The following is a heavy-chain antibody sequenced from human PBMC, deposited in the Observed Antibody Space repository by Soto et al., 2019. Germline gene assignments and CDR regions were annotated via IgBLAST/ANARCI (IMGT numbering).Heavy chain of an antibody. CDR2: ISSSSSTI. V-gene: IGHV3-48*01. CDR1: GFTFSSYS. Sequence: GGSLRLSCAASGFTFSSYSMNWVRQAPGKGLEWASYISSSSSTIYYADSVKGRFTISRDNAKNSLYLQMNSLRAEDTAVYYCARQYCSSTSCYARNYYYYMDVWGKGTTVTVSS. CDR3: ARQYCSSTSCYARNYYYYMDV. J-gene: IGHJ6*03. D-gene: IGHD2-2*01.